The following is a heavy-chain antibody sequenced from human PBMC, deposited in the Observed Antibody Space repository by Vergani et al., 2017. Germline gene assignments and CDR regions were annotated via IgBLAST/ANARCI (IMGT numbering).Heavy chain of an antibody. CDR1: VFSFHSYW. J-gene: IGHJ5*01. CDR3: ARARCIETCYMSNWLDS. CDR2: IKSDGSIT. D-gene: IGHD3-9*01. Sequence: DVHLAESGGGFFQPGGSLRLSCSASVFSFHSYWMHWVRQVPGKGLLWVSRIKSDGSITAYADSVKGRFTISRDNAQNTLYLQMNSLRVEDTGVYYCARARCIETCYMSNWLDSWGQGTLVTVSS. V-gene: IGHV3-74*03.